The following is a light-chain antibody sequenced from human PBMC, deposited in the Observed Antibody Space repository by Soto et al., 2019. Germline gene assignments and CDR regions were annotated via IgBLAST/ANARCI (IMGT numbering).Light chain of an antibody. CDR2: GTS. J-gene: IGKJ2*01. V-gene: IGKV3-20*01. Sequence: EIVLTQSPGTLSLSTGERATLSCRASQSVSSNNLAWYQQRPGQAPRVVIYGTSSRATGIADRFSASGSGTDFTLTISRLEPEDFAVYICQQYGSSPPTFGQGTKVDIK. CDR1: QSVSSNN. CDR3: QQYGSSPPT.